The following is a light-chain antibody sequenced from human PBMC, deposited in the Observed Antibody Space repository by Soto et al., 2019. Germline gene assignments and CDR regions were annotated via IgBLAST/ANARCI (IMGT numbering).Light chain of an antibody. V-gene: IGKV3-20*01. Sequence: EIVLTQSPGTLSLSPGERATLSCRASESVSTTSLAWYQQKPGQPPRLLVYDASFRATGVPDRFSGSGAGTDFTLSISRLEAEDFAVYYCQQYGSSPRTFGLGTKVEIK. CDR3: QQYGSSPRT. CDR1: ESVSTTS. CDR2: DAS. J-gene: IGKJ1*01.